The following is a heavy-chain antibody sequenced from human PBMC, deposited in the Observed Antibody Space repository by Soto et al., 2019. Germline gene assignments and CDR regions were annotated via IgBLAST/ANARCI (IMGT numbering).Heavy chain of an antibody. D-gene: IGHD3-10*01. CDR3: AKGSRLWFDDPCAFDI. J-gene: IGHJ3*02. CDR2: ISGSGGST. CDR1: GFTFSSYA. Sequence: GGSLRLSCAASGFTFSSYAMSWVRQAPGKGLEWVSAISGSGGSTYYADSVKGRFTISRDNSKNTLYLQMNSLRAEDTAVYYCAKGSRLWFDDPCAFDIWGQGTMVTVSS. V-gene: IGHV3-23*01.